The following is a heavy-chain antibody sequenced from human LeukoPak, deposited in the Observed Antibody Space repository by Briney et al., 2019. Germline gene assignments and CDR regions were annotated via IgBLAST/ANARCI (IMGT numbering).Heavy chain of an antibody. CDR2: ISNSDTTI. J-gene: IGHJ4*02. CDR3: ARDLLATGY. Sequence: GGSLRLSCAASEFTFRSYEMNWVRQAPGKGLEWISYISNSDTTIYYADSVKGRFTTSRDNAKNSLYLQMNSLRAEDTAVYYCARDLLATGYWGQGTLVTVSS. V-gene: IGHV3-48*03. CDR1: EFTFRSYE. D-gene: IGHD3-3*02.